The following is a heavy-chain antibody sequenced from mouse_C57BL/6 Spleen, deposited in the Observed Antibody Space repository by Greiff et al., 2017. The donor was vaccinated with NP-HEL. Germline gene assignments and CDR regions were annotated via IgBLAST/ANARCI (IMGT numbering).Heavy chain of an antibody. CDR1: GYSFTDYN. D-gene: IGHD2-1*01. Sequence: VQLKESGPELVKPGASVKISCKASGYSFTDYNMNWVKQSNGKSLEWIGVINPNYGTTSYNQKFKGKATLTVDQSSSTAYMQLNSLTSEDSAVYYCARLYYGNYYYAMDYWGQGTSVTVSS. J-gene: IGHJ4*01. CDR3: ARLYYGNYYYAMDY. CDR2: INPNYGTT. V-gene: IGHV1-39*01.